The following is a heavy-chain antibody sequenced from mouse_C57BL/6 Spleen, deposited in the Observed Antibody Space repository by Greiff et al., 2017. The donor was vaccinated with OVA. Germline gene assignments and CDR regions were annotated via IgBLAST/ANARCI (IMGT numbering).Heavy chain of an antibody. CDR2: IYPGSGNT. D-gene: IGHD1-1*01. J-gene: IGHJ2*01. CDR1: GYTFTDYY. V-gene: IGHV1-76*01. Sequence: VKLMESGAELVRPGASVKLSCKASGYTFTDYYINWVKQRPGQGLEWIARIYPGSGNTYYNEKFKGKATLTAEKSSSTAYMQLSSLTSEDSAVYFCARCWITLDYWGQGTTLTVSS. CDR3: ARCWITLDY.